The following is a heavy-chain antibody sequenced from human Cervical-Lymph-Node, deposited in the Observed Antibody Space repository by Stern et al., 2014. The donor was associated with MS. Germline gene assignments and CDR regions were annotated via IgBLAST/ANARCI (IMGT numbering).Heavy chain of an antibody. J-gene: IGHJ4*02. CDR3: AGHSGSSSSETDF. V-gene: IGHV1-69*09. CDR2: IVPILGLT. D-gene: IGHD6-6*01. CDR1: GGTFFSYT. Sequence: QVQLGQSGAEVKKPGSSVKVSCKASGGTFFSYTVSWVRQAPGQGLEWMGRIVPILGLTNYAQRFQGRVTITADQSTSTAYMELSSLRSGDTAMYYCAGHSGSSSSETDFWGQGTLVTVSS.